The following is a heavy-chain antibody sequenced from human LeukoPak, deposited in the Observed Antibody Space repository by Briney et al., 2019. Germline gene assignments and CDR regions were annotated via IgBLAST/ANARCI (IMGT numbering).Heavy chain of an antibody. CDR1: GGSIIGYY. CDR3: ASQYSYGSGIDN. Sequence: SETLSLTCTVSGGSIIGYYCTWIRQPAGKGLEWIGRIYTSGSTNYNPSLKGRVTMSVDTSKNQFSLKLSSVTAADTAVYYCASQYSYGSGIDNWGQGTLVAVSS. CDR2: IYTSGST. J-gene: IGHJ4*02. V-gene: IGHV4-4*07. D-gene: IGHD3-10*01.